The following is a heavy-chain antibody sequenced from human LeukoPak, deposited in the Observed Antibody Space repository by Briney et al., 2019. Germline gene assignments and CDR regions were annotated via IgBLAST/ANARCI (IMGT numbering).Heavy chain of an antibody. V-gene: IGHV4-34*01. D-gene: IGHD2-21*02. Sequence: SETLSLTCAVYGGSFSGYYWSWIRQPPGKGLEWIGEINHSGSTNYNRSLKSRVTISVDTSKNQFSLKLSSVTAADTAVYYCASLFWGFCGGACPAFNIGA. J-gene: IGHJ3*02. CDR3: ASLFWGFCGGACPAFNI. CDR2: INHSGST. CDR1: GGSFSGYY.